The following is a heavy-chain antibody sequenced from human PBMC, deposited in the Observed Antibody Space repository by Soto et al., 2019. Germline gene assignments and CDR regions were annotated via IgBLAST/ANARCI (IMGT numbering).Heavy chain of an antibody. V-gene: IGHV4-34*01. D-gene: IGHD3-10*01. CDR3: ARGGRKSAEEGPEYNWFDP. CDR2: INHSGST. Sequence: SETLSLTCAVYGGSFSGYYWSWIRQPPGKGLEWIGEINHSGSTNYNPSLKSRVTISVDTSKNQFSLKLSSVTAADTAVYYCARGGRKSAEEGPEYNWFDPWGQGTLVTVSS. CDR1: GGSFSGYY. J-gene: IGHJ5*02.